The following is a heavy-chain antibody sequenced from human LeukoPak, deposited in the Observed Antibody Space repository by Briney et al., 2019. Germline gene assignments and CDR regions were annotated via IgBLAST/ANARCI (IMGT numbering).Heavy chain of an antibody. J-gene: IGHJ4*02. Sequence: GGSLRLSCAASGFTFSSYAMSWVRQAPGKGLEWVSATSGSGGTTYSADSVKRRFTISRDNSKNTLYLQMNSLRAEDTAVYYCAKLFGVVITETHYFDYWGQGTLVTVSS. CDR3: AKLFGVVITETHYFDY. CDR1: GFTFSSYA. D-gene: IGHD3-3*01. V-gene: IGHV3-23*01. CDR2: TSGSGGTT.